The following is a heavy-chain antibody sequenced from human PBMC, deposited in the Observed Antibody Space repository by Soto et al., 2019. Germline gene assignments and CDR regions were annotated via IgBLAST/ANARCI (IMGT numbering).Heavy chain of an antibody. V-gene: IGHV3-23*01. D-gene: IGHD6-19*01. CDR1: GFTFSSYA. CDR2: ISGSGGST. J-gene: IGHJ3*02. CDR3: AKDIGQWLLMDAFDI. Sequence: GGSLRLSCAASGFTFSSYAMIWVRQAPGKGLEWVSAISGSGGSTYYADSVKGRFTISRDNSKNTLYLQMNSLRAEDTAVYYCAKDIGQWLLMDAFDIWGQGTMVTVSS.